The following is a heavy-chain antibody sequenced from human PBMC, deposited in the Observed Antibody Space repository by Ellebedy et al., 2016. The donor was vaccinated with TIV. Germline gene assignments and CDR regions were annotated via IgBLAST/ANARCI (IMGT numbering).Heavy chain of an antibody. CDR3: ARPYDGGSYVPWD. V-gene: IGHV3-23*01. D-gene: IGHD2-21*01. J-gene: IGHJ4*02. CDR1: GFTFSTYA. Sequence: GESLKISCVVSGFTFSTYAMRWFRQAPGKGLEWVSALTTVGVTFYADSVKGRFTISRDSSKNTLYLQMNSLRDEDTAVYYCARPYDGGSYVPWDWGQGTLVTVSS. CDR2: LTTVGVT.